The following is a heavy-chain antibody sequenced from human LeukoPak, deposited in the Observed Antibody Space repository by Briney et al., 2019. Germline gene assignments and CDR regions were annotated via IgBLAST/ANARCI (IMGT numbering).Heavy chain of an antibody. CDR2: ISGSGGST. V-gene: IGHV3-23*01. CDR3: AKASYGLIDY. CDR1: GFTFSTYA. J-gene: IGHJ4*02. Sequence: GKSLRLSCAASGFTFSTYAMSWVRQAPGKGLEWVSAISGSGGSTYYADSVKGRFTISRDNSKNTLYLQMNSLRVEDTAVYYCAKASYGLIDYWGQGTLVTVSS. D-gene: IGHD3-10*01.